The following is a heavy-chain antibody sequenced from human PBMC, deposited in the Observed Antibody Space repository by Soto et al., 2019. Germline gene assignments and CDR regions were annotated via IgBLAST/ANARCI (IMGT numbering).Heavy chain of an antibody. D-gene: IGHD1-26*01. V-gene: IGHV4-4*07. J-gene: IGHJ5*02. CDR2: ISTTGGT. Sequence: VQLQESGPGLLRPSETLSLTCSVSGGSISTHYWSWFRQSAGKVLEWIGHISTTGGTNYNPSLKSLVTMSVDTAGKAFSLQLASVTAADTAVYYCARVWYSKTGGLDPWGQGVLVTVSS. CDR1: GGSISTHY. CDR3: ARVWYSKTGGLDP.